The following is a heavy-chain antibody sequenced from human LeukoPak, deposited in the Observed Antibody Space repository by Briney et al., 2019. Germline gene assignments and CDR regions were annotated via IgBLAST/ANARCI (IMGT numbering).Heavy chain of an antibody. CDR2: ISYDGSNK. V-gene: IGHV3-30*04. CDR1: GFTFSSYA. D-gene: IGHD3-22*01. CDR3: ITMIVVVIIAYYYMDV. J-gene: IGHJ6*03. Sequence: GGSLRLSCAASGFTFSSYAMHWVRQAPGKGLEWVAVISYDGSNKYYADSVKGRFTISRDNSKNTLYLQMNSLRAEDTAVYYCITMIVVVIIAYYYMDVWGKGTTVTVSS.